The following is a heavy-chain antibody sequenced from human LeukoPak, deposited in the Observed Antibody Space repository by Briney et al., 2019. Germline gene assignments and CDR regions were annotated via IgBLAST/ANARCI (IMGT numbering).Heavy chain of an antibody. V-gene: IGHV3-23*01. Sequence: GRSLRLSCAASGFTFSSYGMHWVRQAPGKGLEWVSASSGSGSITYYADSVKGRFTISRDNSNNTLYLQMNSLRAEDMAVYYCAKDLSSGYYDAFDIWGQGTMVTVSS. J-gene: IGHJ3*02. CDR1: GFTFSSYG. CDR2: SSGSGSIT. CDR3: AKDLSSGYYDAFDI. D-gene: IGHD3-22*01.